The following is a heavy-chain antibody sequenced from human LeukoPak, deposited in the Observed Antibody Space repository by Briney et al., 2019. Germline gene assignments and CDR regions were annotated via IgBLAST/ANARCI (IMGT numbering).Heavy chain of an antibody. CDR1: GGSTSSYY. CDR2: IYYSGST. J-gene: IGHJ4*02. V-gene: IGHV4-59*01. Sequence: SETLSLTCTVSGGSTSSYYWSWIRQPPGKGLEWIGYIYYSGSTNYNPSLKSRVTISVDTSKNQFSLKLSSVTAADTAVHYCARGIRIDFWSGYFDYWGQGTLVTVSS. D-gene: IGHD3-3*01. CDR3: ARGIRIDFWSGYFDY.